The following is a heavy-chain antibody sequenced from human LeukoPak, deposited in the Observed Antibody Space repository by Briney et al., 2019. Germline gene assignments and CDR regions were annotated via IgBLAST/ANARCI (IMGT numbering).Heavy chain of an antibody. CDR1: GFTFSSYG. D-gene: IGHD5-12*01. J-gene: IGHJ4*02. CDR2: ISYDGRNK. V-gene: IGHV3-30*18. CDR3: AKDRGYSHGFEY. Sequence: PGRSLRLSCAASGFTFSSYGMHWVRQAPGKGLEWVAAISYDGRNKEHADSVKGRFTISRDNSKNTLYVQMNSLRAEDTAVYYCAKDRGYSHGFEYWGQGTLVTVSS.